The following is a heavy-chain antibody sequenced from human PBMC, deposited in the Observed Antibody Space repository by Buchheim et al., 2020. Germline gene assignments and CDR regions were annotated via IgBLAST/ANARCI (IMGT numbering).Heavy chain of an antibody. CDR3: ARESQWAFSLDP. J-gene: IGHJ5*02. Sequence: QVQLQESGPGLVKPSGTLSLTCAVSGDSINNDRWWSWVRQSPGKGLEWIGEIFHSGSTQYNPALKNRVTISIDKPKKQFFLNLNSVTAADTAVYYCARESQWAFSLDPWGQGTL. CDR2: IFHSGST. D-gene: IGHD1-26*01. CDR1: GDSINNDRW. V-gene: IGHV4-4*02.